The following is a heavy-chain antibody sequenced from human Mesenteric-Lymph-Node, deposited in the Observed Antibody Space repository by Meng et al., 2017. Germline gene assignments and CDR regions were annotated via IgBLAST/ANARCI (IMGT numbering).Heavy chain of an antibody. D-gene: IGHD4-17*01. CDR2: IYYSGST. J-gene: IGHJ5*02. CDR1: GGSISSSSYY. Sequence: SETLSLTCTVSGGSISSSSYYWGWIRQPPGKGLEWIGSIYYSGSTYYNPSLKSRVTISVDTSKNQFSLKLSSVTAADTAVYYCARGHGDYSPPAWFDPWGQGTLVTVSS. V-gene: IGHV4-39*07. CDR3: ARGHGDYSPPAWFDP.